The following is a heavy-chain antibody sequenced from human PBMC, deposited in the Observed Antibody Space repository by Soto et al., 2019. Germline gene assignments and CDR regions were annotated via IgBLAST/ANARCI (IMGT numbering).Heavy chain of an antibody. CDR3: VREGWILEWLLWGGRNFDY. CDR1: GGSISSYY. Sequence: PAETLSLTCTDSGGSISSYYWSWIRQPAGKGLEWIGRIYTSGGTNYNPSLKSRVTMTVDTSKNHFSLKLTAVNAADPAGHYCVREGWILEWLLWGGRNFDYWGQGTLVTVSS. J-gene: IGHJ4*02. D-gene: IGHD3-3*01. V-gene: IGHV4-4*07. CDR2: IYTSGGT.